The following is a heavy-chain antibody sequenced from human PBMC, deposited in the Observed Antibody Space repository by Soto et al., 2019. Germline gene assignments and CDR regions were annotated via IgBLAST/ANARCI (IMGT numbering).Heavy chain of an antibody. CDR1: GYTFTGYY. J-gene: IGHJ6*02. CDR2: INPNSGGT. D-gene: IGHD3-3*01. V-gene: IGHV1-2*02. Sequence: ASVKVSCKASGYTFTGYYMHWVRQAPGQGLEWMGWINPNSGGTNYAQKFQGRVTITADESTSTAYMELSSLRSEDTAVYYCARLDYDFWSGYIYYYGMDVWGQGTTVTSP. CDR3: ARLDYDFWSGYIYYYGMDV.